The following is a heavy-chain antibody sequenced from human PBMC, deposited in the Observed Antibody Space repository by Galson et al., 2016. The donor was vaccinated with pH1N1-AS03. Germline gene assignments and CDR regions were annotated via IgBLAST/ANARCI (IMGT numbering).Heavy chain of an antibody. D-gene: IGHD5/OR15-5a*01. CDR1: GFRLTSIA. Sequence: SLRLSCAASGFRLTSIAMTSVRQAPGKGLEWVSRVETSGDTYFADSVKGRFSISREDSKNTRYLQMDSLGLEDTAIYYCAKDRVDDDSQWVFDYWCQGNPVTVSS. V-gene: IGHV3-23*01. CDR2: VETSGDT. CDR3: AKDRVDDDSQWVFDY. J-gene: IGHJ4*02.